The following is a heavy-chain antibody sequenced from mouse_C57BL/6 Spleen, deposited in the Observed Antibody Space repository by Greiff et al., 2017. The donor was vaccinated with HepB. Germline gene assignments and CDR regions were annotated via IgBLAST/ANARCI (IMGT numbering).Heavy chain of an antibody. J-gene: IGHJ2*01. CDR2: INPNNGGT. CDR1: GYTFTDYY. V-gene: IGHV1-26*01. CDR3: ARGPI. Sequence: EVKLQQSGPELVKPGASVKISCKASGYTFTDYYMNWVKQSHGKSLEWIGDINPNNGGTSYNQKFKGKATLTVDKSSSTAYMELRSLTSEDSAVYYCARGPIWGQGTTLTVSS. D-gene: IGHD5-1*01.